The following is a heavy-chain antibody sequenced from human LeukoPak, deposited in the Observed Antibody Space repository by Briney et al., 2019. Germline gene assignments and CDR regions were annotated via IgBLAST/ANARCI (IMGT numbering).Heavy chain of an antibody. V-gene: IGHV4-38-2*02. CDR3: ARDGDYGVDAFDI. CDR2: IYHSGST. D-gene: IGHD4-17*01. Sequence: SETLSLTCTVSGYSISSGYYWGWIRQPPGKGLEWIGSIYHSGSTYYNPSLKSRVTISVDRSKNQFSLKLSSVTAADTAVYYCARDGDYGVDAFDIWGQGTMVTVSS. CDR1: GYSISSGYY. J-gene: IGHJ3*02.